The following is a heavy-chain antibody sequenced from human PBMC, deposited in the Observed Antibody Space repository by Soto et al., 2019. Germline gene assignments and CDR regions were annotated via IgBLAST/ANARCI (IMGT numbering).Heavy chain of an antibody. CDR1: GGSFSGYY. J-gene: IGHJ6*02. Sequence: PSETLSLTCAVYGGSFSGYYWSWIRQPPGKGLEWIGEINHSGSTNYNPSLKSRVTISVDTSKNQFSLKLSSVTAADTAVYYCARGVRGVSLFRYYYGMDVWGQGTTVTVSS. CDR3: ARGVRGVSLFRYYYGMDV. CDR2: INHSGST. D-gene: IGHD3-10*01. V-gene: IGHV4-34*01.